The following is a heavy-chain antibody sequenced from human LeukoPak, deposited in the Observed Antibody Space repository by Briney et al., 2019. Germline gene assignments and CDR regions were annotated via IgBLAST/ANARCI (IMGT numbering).Heavy chain of an antibody. CDR1: GGSVSSASYY. V-gene: IGHV4-61*01. Sequence: SETLSLTCIVPGGSVSSASYYWSWVRQPPEKGLEWIGYVYHTASTNYNPSLKSRVTISLDMSKNQFSLKLSSVTAADTAVYYCASVPILGVFTPYGMDVWGQGTTVTVSS. CDR3: ASVPILGVFTPYGMDV. D-gene: IGHD3-3*01. J-gene: IGHJ6*02. CDR2: VYHTAST.